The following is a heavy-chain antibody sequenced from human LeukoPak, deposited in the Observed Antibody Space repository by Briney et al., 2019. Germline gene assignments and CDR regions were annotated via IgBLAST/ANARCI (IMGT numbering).Heavy chain of an antibody. V-gene: IGHV3-53*01. CDR3: ARGRGGYRSGFNTYRYYYMDV. CDR2: IYSTYSGGST. CDR1: EFSVSNTY. D-gene: IGHD5-18*01. J-gene: IGHJ6*03. Sequence: GGSLRLSCAASEFSVSNTYMSWVRQAPGKGLEWVSFIYSTYSGGSTYYADSVKGRFTVSRDNFKNTVHLQMNNLRAGDTAVYYCARGRGGYRSGFNTYRYYYMDVWGKGTTVTVSS.